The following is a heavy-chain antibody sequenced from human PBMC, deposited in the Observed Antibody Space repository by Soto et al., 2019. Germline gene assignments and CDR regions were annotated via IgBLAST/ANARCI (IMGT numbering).Heavy chain of an antibody. D-gene: IGHD6-13*01. CDR2: TRNKANSYTT. CDR3: AIKKQLARGYAFDI. J-gene: IGHJ3*02. Sequence: PGGSLRLSCAASGFTFSDHYMDWVRQAPGKGLEWVGRTRNKANSYTTEYAASVKGRFTISRDDSKNSLYLQMNSLKTEDTAVYYCAIKKQLARGYAFDIWGQGTMVTVSS. V-gene: IGHV3-72*01. CDR1: GFTFSDHY.